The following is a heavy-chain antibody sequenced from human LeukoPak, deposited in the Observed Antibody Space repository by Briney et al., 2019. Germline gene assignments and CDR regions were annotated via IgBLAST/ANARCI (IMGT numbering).Heavy chain of an antibody. J-gene: IGHJ3*02. CDR1: GGSFSGYY. CDR2: INHSGST. D-gene: IGHD3-22*01. V-gene: IGHV4-34*01. Sequence: PSETLSLTCAVYGGSFSGYYWSWIRQPPGKGLEWIGEINHSGSTNYNPSLESRVTISVDTSKNQFSLKLSSVTAADTAVYYCARGDSSDAFDIWGQGTMVTVSS. CDR3: ARGDSSDAFDI.